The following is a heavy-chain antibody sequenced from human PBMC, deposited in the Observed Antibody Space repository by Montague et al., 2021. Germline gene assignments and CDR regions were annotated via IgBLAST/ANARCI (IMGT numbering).Heavy chain of an antibody. Sequence: SLRLSCAASGFPLSSYWMHWVRQAPGKGLVWVSTIKTDGSSTNYADSVKGRFTISRDNAKNTLYLQMNSLRVEDTAVYYCARSYDSWGQGALVTVSS. CDR3: ARSYDS. J-gene: IGHJ4*02. CDR1: GFPLSSYW. V-gene: IGHV3-74*01. D-gene: IGHD3-10*01. CDR2: IKTDGSST.